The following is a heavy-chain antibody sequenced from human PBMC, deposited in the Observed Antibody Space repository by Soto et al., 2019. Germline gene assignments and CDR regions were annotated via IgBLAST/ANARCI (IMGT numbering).Heavy chain of an antibody. J-gene: IGHJ6*02. D-gene: IGHD1-26*01. Sequence: PGRSRILSCASSGFTCSSYWIHWVRQAPAQGPVWVSRINSDGSSTTYAESVKVRFTISRGNANNTLYLQMNSLGAEDTAVYYCARGGTYYVYYYDMDVWGQGTTVTVSS. CDR3: ARGGTYYVYYYDMDV. CDR2: INSDGSST. CDR1: GFTCSSYW. V-gene: IGHV3-74*01.